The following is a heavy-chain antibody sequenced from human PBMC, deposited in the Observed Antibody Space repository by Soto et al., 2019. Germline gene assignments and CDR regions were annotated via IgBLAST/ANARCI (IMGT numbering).Heavy chain of an antibody. J-gene: IGHJ6*02. V-gene: IGHV3-7*03. CDR1: GFTFSSYW. CDR2: IKQDGSEK. CDR3: ARYFHIVVPAAMQGYYYYGMDV. D-gene: IGHD2-2*01. Sequence: PGGSLRLSCAASGFTFSSYWMSWVRQAPGKGLEWVANIKQDGSEKYYVDSVKGRFTVSRDNAKNSLYLQMNSLRAEDTAVYYCARYFHIVVPAAMQGYYYYGMDVWGQGTTVTVSS.